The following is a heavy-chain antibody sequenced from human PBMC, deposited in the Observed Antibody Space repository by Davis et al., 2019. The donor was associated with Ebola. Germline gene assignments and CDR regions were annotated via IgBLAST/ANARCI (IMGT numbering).Heavy chain of an antibody. J-gene: IGHJ6*04. CDR2: TYYSSKWYN. Sequence: HSQTLSLTCAVSGDSVSISSGGYNWIRQSPSRGLEWLGRTYYSSKWYNDYAVSVKSRITINPDTSKNQFSLQLNSVTPEDTALYYCARGWLRAGMDVWGEGTTVTVSS. V-gene: IGHV6-1*01. CDR1: GDSVSISSGG. CDR3: ARGWLRAGMDV. D-gene: IGHD5-18*01.